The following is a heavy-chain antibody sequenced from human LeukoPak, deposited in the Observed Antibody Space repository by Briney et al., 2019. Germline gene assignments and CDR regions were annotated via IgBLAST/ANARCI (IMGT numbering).Heavy chain of an antibody. Sequence: TSETLSLTCTVSGGSISSGGYYWSWIRQHPGKGLEWIGYIYYSGSTYYNPSLKSRVTISVDTSKNQFSLKLSSVTAVDTAVYYCASDLSAVAGTYGMDVWGQGTTVTVSS. J-gene: IGHJ6*02. V-gene: IGHV4-31*03. CDR3: ASDLSAVAGTYGMDV. CDR1: GGSISSGGYY. D-gene: IGHD6-19*01. CDR2: IYYSGST.